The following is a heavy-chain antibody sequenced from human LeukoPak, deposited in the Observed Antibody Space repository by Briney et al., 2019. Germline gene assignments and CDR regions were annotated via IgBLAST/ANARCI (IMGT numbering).Heavy chain of an antibody. CDR3: ARGTDYGDYSDWFDP. Sequence: PSETLSLTCTVSGGSISSYYWSWIRQPPGKGLEWIGYINHSGSTNYNPSLKSRVTISVDTSKNQFSLKLSSVTAADTAVYYCARGTDYGDYSDWFDPWGQGTLVTVSS. V-gene: IGHV4-59*12. CDR2: INHSGST. CDR1: GGSISSYY. J-gene: IGHJ5*02. D-gene: IGHD4-17*01.